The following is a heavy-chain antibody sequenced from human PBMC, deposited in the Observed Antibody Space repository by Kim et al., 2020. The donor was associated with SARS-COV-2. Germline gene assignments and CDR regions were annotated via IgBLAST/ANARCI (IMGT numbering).Heavy chain of an antibody. CDR3: ARGRGYCSGGSCHIFDY. D-gene: IGHD2-15*01. J-gene: IGHJ4*02. CDR2: ISYDGSNK. CDR1: GFTFSSYA. V-gene: IGHV3-30-3*01. Sequence: GGSLRLSCAASGFTFSSYAMHWVRQAPGKGLEWVAVISYDGSNKYYADSVKGRFTISRDNSKNTLYLQMNSLRAEDTAVYYCARGRGYCSGGSCHIFDYWGQGTLVTVSS.